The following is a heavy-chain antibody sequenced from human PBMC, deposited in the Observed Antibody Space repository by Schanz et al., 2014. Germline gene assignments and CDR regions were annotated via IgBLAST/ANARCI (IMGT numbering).Heavy chain of an antibody. J-gene: IGHJ4*02. Sequence: QVQLVQSGADVKKPGASVKVSCKASGNTLSAYYIHWIRQAPGQGLEWMGWIDPNSGGTNYAQKFQGRVTMTSDTSITTVYMEVNSLRSDDTAVYYCVRELSGGTFDYWGQGALVTVSS. CDR3: VRELSGGTFDY. V-gene: IGHV1-2*02. CDR2: IDPNSGGT. CDR1: GNTLSAYY. D-gene: IGHD1-1*01.